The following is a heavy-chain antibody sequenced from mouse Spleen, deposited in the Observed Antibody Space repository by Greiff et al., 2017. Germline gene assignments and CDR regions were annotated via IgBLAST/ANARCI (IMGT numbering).Heavy chain of an antibody. CDR2: ISSGGGST. CDR3: ARDPLITTVVAPYYFDY. J-gene: IGHJ2*01. V-gene: IGHV5-12-1*01. CDR1: GFTFSSYY. D-gene: IGHD1-1*01. Sequence: EVQGVESGGGLVKLGGSLKLSCAASGFTFSSYYMSWVRQTPEKRLEWVATISSGGGSTYYPDSVKGRFTISRDNAKNTLYLQMSSLNSEDTAVYYCARDPLITTVVAPYYFDYWGQGTTLTVSS.